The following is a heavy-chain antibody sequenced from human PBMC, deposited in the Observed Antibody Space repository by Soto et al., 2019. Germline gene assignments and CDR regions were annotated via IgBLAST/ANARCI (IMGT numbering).Heavy chain of an antibody. CDR2: SIHILGIA. CDR1: GGTFSSYT. Sequence: QVQLVQSGAEVKKPGSSVKVSCKASGGTFSSYTISWVRQAPGQGLEWMGRSIHILGIANYAQKFQGRVTITADKSTSKAYMELRSLRSEDTAVYYCARREERDVDYWGQGTLGTVSS. V-gene: IGHV1-69*02. D-gene: IGHD1-1*01. CDR3: ARREERDVDY. J-gene: IGHJ4*02.